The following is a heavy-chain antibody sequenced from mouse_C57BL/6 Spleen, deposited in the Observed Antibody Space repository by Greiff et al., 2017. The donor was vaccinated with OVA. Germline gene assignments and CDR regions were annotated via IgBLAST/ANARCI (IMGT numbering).Heavy chain of an antibody. V-gene: IGHV5-4*01. D-gene: IGHD2-2*01. CDR3: ARDASYGYGGYYAMDY. CDR2: ISDGGSYT. CDR1: GFTFSSYA. Sequence: EVMLVESGGGLVKPGGSLKLSCAASGFTFSSYAMSWVRQTPEKRLEWVATISDGGSYTYYPDNVKGRFTISRDNAKKNLYLQMSHLKSEDTAMYYCARDASYGYGGYYAMDYWGQGTSVTVSS. J-gene: IGHJ4*01.